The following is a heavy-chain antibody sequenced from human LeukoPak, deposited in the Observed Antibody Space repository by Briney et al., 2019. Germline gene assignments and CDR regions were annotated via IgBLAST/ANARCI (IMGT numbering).Heavy chain of an antibody. CDR1: GFTFSSYS. CDR3: VRAMDV. J-gene: IGHJ6*02. CDR2: IKQDGSEK. V-gene: IGHV3-7*03. Sequence: PGGSLRLSCAASGFTFSSYSMNWVRQAPGKGLEWVANIKQDGSEKYYVDSVKGRFTISRDNAKSSLYLQMNSLRAEDTAVYYCVRAMDVWGQGTTVTVSS.